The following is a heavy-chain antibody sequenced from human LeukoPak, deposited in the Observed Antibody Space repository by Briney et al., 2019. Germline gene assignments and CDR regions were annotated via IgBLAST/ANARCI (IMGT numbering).Heavy chain of an antibody. J-gene: IGHJ5*02. D-gene: IGHD5-24*01. Sequence: PSETLSLTCTVSGGSISSYYWSWLRQPPGKGLEWIGYIYYSGSTNYNPSLKSRVTISVDTSKNQFSLKLSSVTAADTAVYYCARSRRWLQFSWFDPWGQGTLVTVSS. CDR3: ARSRRWLQFSWFDP. CDR2: IYYSGST. V-gene: IGHV4-59*01. CDR1: GGSISSYY.